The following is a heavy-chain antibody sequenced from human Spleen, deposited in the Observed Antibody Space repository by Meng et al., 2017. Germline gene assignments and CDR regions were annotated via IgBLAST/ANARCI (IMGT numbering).Heavy chain of an antibody. CDR3: ARDHPYYDFWSGYYLSGLHYYYYGMDV. CDR2: INSDGSST. J-gene: IGHJ6*02. CDR1: GFTFSSYW. V-gene: IGHV3-74*01. D-gene: IGHD3-3*01. Sequence: GGSLRLSCAASGFTFSSYWMHWVRQAPGKGLVWVSRINSDGSSTSYADSVKGRFTISRDNAKNTLYLQMNSLRAEDTAVYYCARDHPYYDFWSGYYLSGLHYYYYGMDVWGQGTMVTVSS.